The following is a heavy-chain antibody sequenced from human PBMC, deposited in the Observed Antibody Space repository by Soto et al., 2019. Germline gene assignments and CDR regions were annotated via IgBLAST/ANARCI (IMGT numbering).Heavy chain of an antibody. D-gene: IGHD6-19*01. J-gene: IGHJ6*02. V-gene: IGHV1-58*01. Sequence: ASVKVSCKASGFTFTSSAVQWVRQARGQRLEWIGWIVVGSGNTNYAQKFQERVTITWDMSTSTAYMELSSLRSEDTAVYYCAAGKSLSSGWSPIYYYYGMDVWGQGTTVTVSS. CDR1: GFTFTSSA. CDR3: AAGKSLSSGWSPIYYYYGMDV. CDR2: IVVGSGNT.